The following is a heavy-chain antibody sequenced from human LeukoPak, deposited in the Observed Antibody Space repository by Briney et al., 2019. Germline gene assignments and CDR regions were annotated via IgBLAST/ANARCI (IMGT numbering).Heavy chain of an antibody. V-gene: IGHV1-69*13. CDR1: GGTFSSYA. CDR2: IIPIFGTA. Sequence: SVKVSCKASGGTFSSYAISWVRQAPGQGLEWMGGIIPIFGTANYAQKFQGRVTITADESTSTAYMELSSLRSEDTAVYYCARAGELGQTFDYWGQGTLVTVSS. J-gene: IGHJ4*02. CDR3: ARAGELGQTFDY. D-gene: IGHD1-26*01.